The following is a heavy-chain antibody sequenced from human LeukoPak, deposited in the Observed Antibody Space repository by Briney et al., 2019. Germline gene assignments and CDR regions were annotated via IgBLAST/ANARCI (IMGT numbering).Heavy chain of an antibody. Sequence: GGSLRLSCAASGFIFSSYWLSWVRQAPGKGLEWVANIKQGGSEKYYVDSVKGRFTISRDNAKNSLYLQMNSLRAEDTAVYYCAGLPFLWGQGTPVTVSS. V-gene: IGHV3-7*01. CDR1: GFIFSSYW. CDR3: AGLPFL. J-gene: IGHJ4*02. CDR2: IKQGGSEK.